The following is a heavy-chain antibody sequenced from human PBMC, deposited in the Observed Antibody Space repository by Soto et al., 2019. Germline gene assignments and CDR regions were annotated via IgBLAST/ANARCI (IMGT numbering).Heavy chain of an antibody. J-gene: IGHJ6*04. CDR1: GGSISSSSYY. CDR2: IYYSGST. Sequence: PSETLSLTCTVSGGSISSSSYYWGWIRQPPGKGLDCIGSIYYSGSTYYYPSLKSRVTISVDTSKNQFSLKLSSVTAADTVVYYCARDIVVVVAARNPSDYVWGKGTTVTVSS. CDR3: ARDIVVVVAARNPSDYV. V-gene: IGHV4-39*02. D-gene: IGHD2-15*01.